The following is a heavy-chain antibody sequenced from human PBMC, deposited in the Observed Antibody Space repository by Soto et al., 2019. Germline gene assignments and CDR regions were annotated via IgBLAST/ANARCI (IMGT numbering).Heavy chain of an antibody. CDR1: GYTFTSYG. V-gene: IGHV1-18*01. Sequence: ASVKVSCKASGYTFTSYGISWVRQAPGQGLEWMGWISAYNGNTNYAQKLQGRVTMTTDTSTSTAYMELRSLRSDDTAVYYCARIADSSSTGVFFDYWGQGSLVIVSS. J-gene: IGHJ4*02. D-gene: IGHD6-6*01. CDR3: ARIADSSSTGVFFDY. CDR2: ISAYNGNT.